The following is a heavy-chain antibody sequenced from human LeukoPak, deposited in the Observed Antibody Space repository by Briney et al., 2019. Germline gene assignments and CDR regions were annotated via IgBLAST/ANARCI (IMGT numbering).Heavy chain of an antibody. J-gene: IGHJ4*02. V-gene: IGHV4-4*07. CDR2: ICTSGTT. Sequence: SETLSLTCTVSGGSVTTYYWSWIRQSAGKGLEWIGHICTSGTTTYNPSLKSRVTMSVDTSKNQFSLKLTSVTAADTAVYYCAREGNGVGATIIWGQGTLVTVSS. D-gene: IGHD1-26*01. CDR3: AREGNGVGATII. CDR1: GGSVTTYY.